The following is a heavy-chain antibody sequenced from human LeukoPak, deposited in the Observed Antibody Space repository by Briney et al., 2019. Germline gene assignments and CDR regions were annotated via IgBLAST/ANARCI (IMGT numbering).Heavy chain of an antibody. Sequence: GGSLRLSCAASGFTFSIYSMNWVRQAPGKGLEWLSYINSGSSTIYYAESVKGRFTISRDNSKNTLYLQMNSLRAEDTAVYYCARAGTPPPKLRFLEWLLSYFDYWGQGTLVTVSS. CDR2: INSGSSTI. D-gene: IGHD3-3*01. CDR3: ARAGTPPPKLRFLEWLLSYFDY. V-gene: IGHV3-48*01. J-gene: IGHJ4*02. CDR1: GFTFSIYS.